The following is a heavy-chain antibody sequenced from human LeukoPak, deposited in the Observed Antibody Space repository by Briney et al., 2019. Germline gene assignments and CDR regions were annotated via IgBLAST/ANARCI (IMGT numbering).Heavy chain of an antibody. CDR3: AKAGPYDWVDREGYYFDY. CDR1: GFTFSSYA. Sequence: AGGSLRLSCAASGFTFSSYAMSWVRQAPGKGLEWVSAISGSGGSTYYADSVKGRFTISRDNSKNTLYLQMNSLRAEDTAVYYCAKAGPYDWVDREGYYFDYWGQGTLVTVSS. J-gene: IGHJ4*02. CDR2: ISGSGGST. D-gene: IGHD3-16*01. V-gene: IGHV3-23*01.